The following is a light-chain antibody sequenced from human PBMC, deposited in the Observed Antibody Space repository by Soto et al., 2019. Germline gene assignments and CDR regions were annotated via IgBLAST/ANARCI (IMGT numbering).Light chain of an antibody. CDR3: QQYGSPLWT. Sequence: EIVLTQSPGTLSVSPPERATLSCMASQSVSSSYLAWYQQKPGQSPRLLIYGASSRATGIPDRFSGSGSGTDFTLTISRLEPEDFAVYYCQQYGSPLWTFG. CDR1: QSVSSSY. V-gene: IGKV3-20*01. CDR2: GAS. J-gene: IGKJ1*01.